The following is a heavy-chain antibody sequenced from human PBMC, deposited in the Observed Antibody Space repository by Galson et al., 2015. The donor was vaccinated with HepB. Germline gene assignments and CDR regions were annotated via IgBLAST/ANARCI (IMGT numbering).Heavy chain of an antibody. Sequence: SLRLSCAASGFTFSSYAMSWVRQAPGKGLEWVSAISGSGGSTYYADSVKGRFTISRDNSKNTLYLQMNSLRAEDTAVYYCAKSPRGGYCSGGSCSPYYFDYWGQGTLVTVSS. CDR3: AKSPRGGYCSGGSCSPYYFDY. CDR2: ISGSGGST. D-gene: IGHD2-15*01. J-gene: IGHJ4*02. V-gene: IGHV3-23*01. CDR1: GFTFSSYA.